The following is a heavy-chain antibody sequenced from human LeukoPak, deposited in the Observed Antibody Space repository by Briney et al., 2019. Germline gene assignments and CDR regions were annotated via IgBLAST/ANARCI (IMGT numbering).Heavy chain of an antibody. CDR3: ARGFNDFWSGSQLEY. D-gene: IGHD3-3*01. J-gene: IGHJ4*02. V-gene: IGHV3-30-3*01. Sequence: GGSLRLSCAASGFTFSNFAMHWVRQAPGKGLEWVAVISYDGGKTYYADSVKGRFTISRDNSKSTLYLQMNSLRSEDTAVYYCARGFNDFWSGSQLEYWGQGTLVTVSS. CDR2: ISYDGGKT. CDR1: GFTFSNFA.